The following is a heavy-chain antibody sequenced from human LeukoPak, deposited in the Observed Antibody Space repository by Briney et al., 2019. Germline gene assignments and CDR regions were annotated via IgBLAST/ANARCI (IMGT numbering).Heavy chain of an antibody. CDR3: ARDTRTTVIPYFDY. CDR2: IYSGGST. Sequence: GGSLRLSCAASGFTVSSNYMSWVRQAPGKGLEWVSVIYSGGSTYYADSVKGRFTISRDNSKSTLYLQMNSLRAEDTAVYYCARDTRTTVIPYFDYWGQGTLVTVSS. CDR1: GFTVSSNY. J-gene: IGHJ4*02. V-gene: IGHV3-66*02. D-gene: IGHD4-17*01.